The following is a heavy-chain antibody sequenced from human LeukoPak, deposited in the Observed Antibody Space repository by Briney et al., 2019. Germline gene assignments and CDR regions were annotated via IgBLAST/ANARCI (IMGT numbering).Heavy chain of an antibody. J-gene: IGHJ4*02. D-gene: IGHD1-14*01. Sequence: PGRSLRLSCAASGFTFSSYAMHWVRQAPGKGLEWVAVISYDGSNKYYAESVKGRFTISRDNSKNTLYLQMNSLRAEDTAVYYCARDHLQTGDDYWGQGTLVTVSS. CDR3: ARDHLQTGDDY. V-gene: IGHV3-30-3*01. CDR1: GFTFSSYA. CDR2: ISYDGSNK.